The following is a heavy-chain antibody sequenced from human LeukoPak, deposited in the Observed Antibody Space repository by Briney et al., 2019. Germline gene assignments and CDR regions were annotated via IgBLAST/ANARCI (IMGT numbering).Heavy chain of an antibody. CDR3: AGEPAAAEDAFDI. CDR2: ISTKSSTI. J-gene: IGHJ3*02. D-gene: IGHD6-13*01. CDR1: GFTFSSYG. Sequence: GGSLRLSCATPGFTFSSYGMNWVRQAPGTGLEWVSYISTKSSTIYYADSVKGRFTISRDNAKNTLYLQLNSLRDEDTAVYYCAGEPAAAEDAFDIWGQGTMVTVSS. V-gene: IGHV3-48*02.